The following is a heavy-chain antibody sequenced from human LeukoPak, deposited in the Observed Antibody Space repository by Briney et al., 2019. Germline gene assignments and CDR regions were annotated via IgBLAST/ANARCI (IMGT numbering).Heavy chain of an antibody. V-gene: IGHV3-48*01. J-gene: IGHJ4*02. D-gene: IGHD2-15*01. CDR2: ISSSSSTI. CDR3: ARVHGGYPFDH. Sequence: GGSLRLSCAASGFTFSSYEMNWVRQAPGKGLEWVSYISSSSSTIYYADSVKGRFTISRDNARNSLYLQMNSLRAEDTAVYYCARVHGGYPFDHWGQGTLVTVSS. CDR1: GFTFSSYE.